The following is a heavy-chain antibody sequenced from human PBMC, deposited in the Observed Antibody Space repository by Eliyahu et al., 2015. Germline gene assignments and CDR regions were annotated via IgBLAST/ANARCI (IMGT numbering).Heavy chain of an antibody. D-gene: IGHD6-19*01. J-gene: IGHJ6*02. V-gene: IGHV2-70*15. CDR3: ARSSPIAVAGKYYYSGMDV. CDR2: IDWDDXK. CDR1: GFSLSTSGXX. Sequence: QVTLRESGPALVKPTQTLTLTCTXSGFSLSTSGXXGXWIRQPPXKALEWLARIDWDDXKYYSTSLKTRLTISKDTSKNQVVLTMTNMDPVDTATYYCARSSPIAVAGKYYYSGMDVWGQGTTVTVSS.